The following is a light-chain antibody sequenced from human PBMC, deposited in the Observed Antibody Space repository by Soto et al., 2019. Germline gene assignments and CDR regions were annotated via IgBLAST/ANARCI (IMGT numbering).Light chain of an antibody. J-gene: IGKJ3*01. CDR1: QGINTY. V-gene: IGKV1-27*01. CDR2: AAS. Sequence: DIQMTQSPSSLSASVGDRVTVTCRASQGINTYLAWYQHKPGEVPNLLIYAASTLHSVVPSRFSGSGSVTDFNLTISSLQPEDVATYYWQKYDSDPFAFGPGTKVDIK. CDR3: QKYDSDPFA.